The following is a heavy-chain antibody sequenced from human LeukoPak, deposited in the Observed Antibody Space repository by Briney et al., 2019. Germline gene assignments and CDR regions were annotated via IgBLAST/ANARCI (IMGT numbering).Heavy chain of an antibody. CDR2: IYSSGST. J-gene: IGHJ6*03. CDR3: ARSSPPYYYYYMDV. CDR1: GGSISSYY. V-gene: IGHV4-4*07. D-gene: IGHD2-2*01. Sequence: SETLSLTCTVSGGSISSYYWSWIRQPAGKGLEWIGRIYSSGSTNYNPSLKSRVTISVDTSKNQFSLKLKSVTAADTAVYYCARSSPPYYYYYMDVWGKGTTVTVSS.